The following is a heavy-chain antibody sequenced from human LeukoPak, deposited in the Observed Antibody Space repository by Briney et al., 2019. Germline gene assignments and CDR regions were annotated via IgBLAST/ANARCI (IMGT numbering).Heavy chain of an antibody. D-gene: IGHD4-23*01. V-gene: IGHV1-18*01. CDR2: ISVKNGDT. CDR3: ARLKFGVNSSDR. Sequence: GASVKVSCKASGYEASAYTFPKYGINWVRQAPGQGLEWMGWISVKNGDTKYAQKIQDRVTMTTDTPTRTVYMELRSLRSDDTAVYYCARLKFGVNSSDRWGQGTLVTASS. J-gene: IGHJ4*02. CDR1: GYEASAYTFPKYG.